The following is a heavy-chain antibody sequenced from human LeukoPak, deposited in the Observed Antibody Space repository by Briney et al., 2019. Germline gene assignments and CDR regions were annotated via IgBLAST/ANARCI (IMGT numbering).Heavy chain of an antibody. J-gene: IGHJ4*02. CDR3: AKYTSGTYYRGLDQ. CDR1: GLTVSSYA. V-gene: IGHV3-23*01. Sequence: GGSLRLSCGASGLTVSSYAMSWVRQAPGKGPEWVSTIIGTAGNTYYADSVKGRFTISRDDSKNTVYLQMNSLRAEDTAVYSCAKYTSGTYYRGLDQWGQGTLVTVSS. D-gene: IGHD3-10*01. CDR2: IIGTAGNT.